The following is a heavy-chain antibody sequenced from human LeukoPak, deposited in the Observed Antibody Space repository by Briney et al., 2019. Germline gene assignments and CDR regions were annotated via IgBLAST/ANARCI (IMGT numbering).Heavy chain of an antibody. J-gene: IGHJ4*02. D-gene: IGHD2-15*01. Sequence: ASVKVSCKASGYTFTGYYMHWVRQAPGQGLEWMGWINPNSGGTNYAQKFQGRVTMTRDTSISTAYMALSRLRSDDTAVYYCARVRRYCSGGSCYYFDYWRQGTLVTVSS. CDR1: GYTFTGYY. CDR3: ARVRRYCSGGSCYYFDY. CDR2: INPNSGGT. V-gene: IGHV1-2*02.